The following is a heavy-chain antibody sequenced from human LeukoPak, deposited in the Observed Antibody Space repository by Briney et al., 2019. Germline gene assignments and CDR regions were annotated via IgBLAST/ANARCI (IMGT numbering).Heavy chain of an antibody. CDR1: GFIFSTYG. V-gene: IGHV3-30*18. CDR2: ISYDGSNK. D-gene: IGHD5-18*01. Sequence: GGSLRLSCAASGFIFSTYGMHWVRQAPGKGLEWVAVISYDGSNKYYADSVKGRFTISRDNSKNTLYLQMNSLRAEDTAVYYCAKDQRGYSYDYGGEDYWGQGTLVTVSS. J-gene: IGHJ4*02. CDR3: AKDQRGYSYDYGGEDY.